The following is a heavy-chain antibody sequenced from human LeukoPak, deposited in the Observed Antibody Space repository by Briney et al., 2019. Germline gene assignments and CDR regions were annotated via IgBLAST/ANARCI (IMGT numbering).Heavy chain of an antibody. CDR3: ARGGIVVVDSDY. D-gene: IGHD3-22*01. CDR2: ISSSSSYI. Sequence: GGSLRLSCAASGFTFSSYSMNWVRQAPGKGLEWVSSISSSSSYIYYADPVKGRFTISRDNAKNSLYLQMNSLRAEDTAVYYCARGGIVVVDSDYWGQGTLVTVSS. J-gene: IGHJ4*02. V-gene: IGHV3-21*01. CDR1: GFTFSSYS.